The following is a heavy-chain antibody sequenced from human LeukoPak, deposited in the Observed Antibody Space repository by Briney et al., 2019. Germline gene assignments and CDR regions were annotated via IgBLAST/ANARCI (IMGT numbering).Heavy chain of an antibody. V-gene: IGHV4-34*01. D-gene: IGHD4-17*01. CDR1: GGSLSGYF. CDR2: INHIGNT. J-gene: IGHJ4*02. CDR3: ARKTVTTGVDY. Sequence: SETLSLTCAVYGGSLSGYFWSWIRQSPGKGPEYIGEINHIGNTGYNPSLKSRVSISVDTSKNQFSMNLYSVTAADTAVYYCARKTVTTGVDYWGRGTLVTVSA.